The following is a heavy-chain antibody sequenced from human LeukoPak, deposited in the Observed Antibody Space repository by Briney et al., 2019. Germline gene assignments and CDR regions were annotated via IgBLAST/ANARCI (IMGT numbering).Heavy chain of an antibody. CDR2: ISHDGHTK. CDR1: GFTFSGYG. D-gene: IGHD6-25*01. CDR3: AKEAATSQIDY. J-gene: IGHJ4*02. Sequence: GGSLRLSCAASGFTFSGYGMHWVRQVPVKGLQWLAVISHDGHTKYYEDSVKGRFTISRDNFKNTLSLRMNSLRADDTAVYFCAKEAATSQIDYWGQGTLVTVSS. V-gene: IGHV3-30*18.